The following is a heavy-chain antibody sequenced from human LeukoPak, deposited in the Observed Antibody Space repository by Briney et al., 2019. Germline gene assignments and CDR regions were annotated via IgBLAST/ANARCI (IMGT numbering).Heavy chain of an antibody. CDR3: ARDMGYCSSTSCSPYYYYYGMDV. V-gene: IGHV1-18*01. D-gene: IGHD2-2*01. CDR2: ISAYNGNT. CDR1: GYTFTSYG. Sequence: ASVKVSCKASGYTFTSYGISWVRQAPGQGLEWMGWISAYNGNTNYAQELQGRVTMTTDTSTSTAYMELRSLRSDDTAVYYCARDMGYCSSTSCSPYYYYYGMDVWGQGTTVTVSS. J-gene: IGHJ6*02.